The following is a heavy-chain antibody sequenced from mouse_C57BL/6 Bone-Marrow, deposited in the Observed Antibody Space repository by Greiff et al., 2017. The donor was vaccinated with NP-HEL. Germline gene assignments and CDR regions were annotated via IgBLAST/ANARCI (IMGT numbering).Heavy chain of an antibody. CDR1: GFSLTSYG. D-gene: IGHD2-1*01. Sequence: QVQLQQSGPGLVQPSQSLSITCTVSGFSLTSYGVHWVRQSPGKGLEWLGVIWSGGSTDYNAAFISRLSISKDNSKSQVCFKMNSLQADDTAIYYCARKGDGNYAWFAYGGQGTLVTVSA. CDR3: ARKGDGNYAWFAY. CDR2: IWSGGST. J-gene: IGHJ3*01. V-gene: IGHV2-2*01.